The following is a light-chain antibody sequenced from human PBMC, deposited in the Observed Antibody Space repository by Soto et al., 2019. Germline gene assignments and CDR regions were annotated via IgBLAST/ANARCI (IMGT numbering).Light chain of an antibody. CDR1: QSVSSSY. V-gene: IGKV3-20*01. CDR2: GAS. J-gene: IGKJ1*01. Sequence: EIVWTPSPATLSLSTRDRATLXCRASQSVSSSYLAWYQQKPGQAPRLLIYGASSRATGIPDRFSGSGSGTDFTLTISRLEPEDFAVYFCQQYGSSPTTFGQGTKVEIK. CDR3: QQYGSSPTT.